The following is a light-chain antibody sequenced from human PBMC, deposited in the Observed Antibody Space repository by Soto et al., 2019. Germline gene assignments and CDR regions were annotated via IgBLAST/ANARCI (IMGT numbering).Light chain of an antibody. CDR3: SSYTSSSTLV. CDR1: SSDVGGYNY. Sequence: QSVLTQPPSVSGSPGQSITISCTGTSSDVGGYNYVSWYQQHPGKAPKLMIYDVSNRPSGVSNRFSGSKSGNTASLTISGLQAEDEADYYCSSYTSSSTLVFGGGTQLTVL. V-gene: IGLV2-14*01. J-gene: IGLJ2*01. CDR2: DVS.